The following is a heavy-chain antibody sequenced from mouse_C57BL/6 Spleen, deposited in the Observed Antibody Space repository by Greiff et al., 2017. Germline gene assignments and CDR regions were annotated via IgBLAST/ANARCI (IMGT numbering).Heavy chain of an antibody. CDR3: ASAYYSNYRDY. CDR2: IYPGSGNT. D-gene: IGHD2-5*01. J-gene: IGHJ2*01. V-gene: IGHV1-76*01. CDR1: GYTFTDYY. Sequence: VQLQQSGAELVRPGASVKLSCKASGYTFTDYYINWVKQRPGQGLEWIARIYPGSGNTYYNEKFKGKATLTAEKSSSTAYMQLSSLTSEASAVYFCASAYYSNYRDYWGQGTTLTVSS.